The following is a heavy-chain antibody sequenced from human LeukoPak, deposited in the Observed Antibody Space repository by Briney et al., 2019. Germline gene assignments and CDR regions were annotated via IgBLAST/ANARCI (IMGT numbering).Heavy chain of an antibody. J-gene: IGHJ6*02. CDR3: ARDYGDYYYYGMDV. CDR2: IKQDGSEK. V-gene: IGHV3-7*03. D-gene: IGHD4-17*01. CDR1: GFTFSSYW. Sequence: GGSLRLSCAASGFTFSSYWMSWVRQAPGKGLEWVANIKQDGSEKYYVDSVKGRFTISRDNAKNSLYLQMNSLRAEDTAVYYCARDYGDYYYYGMDVWGQGTTVTVSS.